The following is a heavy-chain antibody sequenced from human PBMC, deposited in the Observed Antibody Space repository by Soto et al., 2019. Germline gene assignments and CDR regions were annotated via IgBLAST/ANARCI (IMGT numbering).Heavy chain of an antibody. CDR1: GYRFSFYL. J-gene: IGHJ3*02. CDR2: MYPDDSDI. D-gene: IGHD3-22*01. Sequence: PVESLKLSCQSSGYRFSFYLIGWVRQMPGKGLGWMAIMYPDDSDIRYSPSLEAHVTISADKSTSTAFLQWSSLKASDTAMYYCAAAYVYDFENSNYYRDAFDMWGQGTLVTVSS. V-gene: IGHV5-51*01. CDR3: AAAYVYDFENSNYYRDAFDM.